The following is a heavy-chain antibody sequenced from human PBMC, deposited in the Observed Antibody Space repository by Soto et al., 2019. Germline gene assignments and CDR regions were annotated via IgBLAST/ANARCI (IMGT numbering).Heavy chain of an antibody. V-gene: IGHV3-30*18. J-gene: IGHJ6*02. CDR3: AKVTFSGDYYYSYGLDV. CDR1: GFTFSAFG. Sequence: PGGSLRLSCAASGFTFSAFGMHWVRQAPGKGLEWVAVISYDGSNKYYADSVKGRFTISRDNSKNTLYLQMNSLRAEDTAVYFCAKVTFSGDYYYSYGLDVWGQGTTVTASS. D-gene: IGHD1-26*01. CDR2: ISYDGSNK.